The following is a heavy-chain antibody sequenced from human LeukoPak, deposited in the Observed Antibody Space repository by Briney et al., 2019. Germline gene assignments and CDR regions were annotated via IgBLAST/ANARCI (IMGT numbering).Heavy chain of an antibody. D-gene: IGHD5-18*01. CDR2: IIADGGTI. CDR3: AGSLGYSYGSYH. J-gene: IGHJ1*01. CDR1: GFTFSDYW. V-gene: IGHV3-74*01. Sequence: GGSLRLSCVASGFTFSDYWMHWVRQVPGKGLVWVSRIIADGGTIDYADSVKGRFTISRDNAKNTLYLQMNSLRAEDAAMYFCAGSLGYSYGSYHWGQGILVTVSS.